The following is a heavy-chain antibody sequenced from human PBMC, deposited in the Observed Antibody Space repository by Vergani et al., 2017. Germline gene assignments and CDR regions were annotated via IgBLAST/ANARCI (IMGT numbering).Heavy chain of an antibody. V-gene: IGHV4-30-4*01. Sequence: QLQLQESGPGLVKPSETLSLTCTVSGGSISSGDYYWSWIRQPPGKGLEWIGYIYYSGSTYYNPSLKSRVTISVDTSKNQFSLKLSSVTAADTAVNYCARDFPSTDYDDSRDVWGKGTTVTVSS. J-gene: IGHJ6*04. CDR2: IYYSGST. CDR1: GGSISSGDYY. D-gene: IGHD3-22*01. CDR3: ARDFPSTDYDDSRDV.